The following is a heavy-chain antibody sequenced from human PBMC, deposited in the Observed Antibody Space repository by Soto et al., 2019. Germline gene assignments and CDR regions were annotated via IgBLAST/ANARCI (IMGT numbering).Heavy chain of an antibody. CDR1: GFTFSSFA. CDR2: ILGSGNT. CDR3: AKDRHPDGIWTFDS. D-gene: IGHD1-1*01. Sequence: EVQLLESGGDLVQPGGSLRLSCATSGFTFSSFAMAWFRQAPGRGLEWVSEILGSGNTYYADSMKGRITISRDNSKNAVYLQMNRLRVDDTALYYFAKDRHPDGIWTFDSWGQGTLVTVSS. J-gene: IGHJ4*02. V-gene: IGHV3-23*01.